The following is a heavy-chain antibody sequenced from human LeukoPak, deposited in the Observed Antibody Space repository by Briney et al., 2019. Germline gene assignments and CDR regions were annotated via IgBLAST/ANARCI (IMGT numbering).Heavy chain of an antibody. CDR3: ARLSGAPVRHPIYHFDY. J-gene: IGHJ4*02. V-gene: IGHV4-38-2*01. CDR2: IYHSGST. D-gene: IGHD2-2*02. Sequence: KRSETLSLTCAVSGYSISSGYYWGWIRQSPGKGLEWIGNIYHSGSTYKNPSLKSRVTISLDTSKNQFSLKLSSVTAADTAMYYCARLSGAPVRHPIYHFDYWGQGTLVAVSS. CDR1: GYSISSGYY.